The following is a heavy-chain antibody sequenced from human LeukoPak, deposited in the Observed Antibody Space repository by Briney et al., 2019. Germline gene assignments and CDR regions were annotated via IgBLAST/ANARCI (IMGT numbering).Heavy chain of an antibody. D-gene: IGHD3-22*01. J-gene: IGHJ4*02. V-gene: IGHV4-39*07. CDR2: IYYSGST. CDR1: GASISSTSSY. Sequence: SETLSLTCTVSGASISSTSSYWGWIRQPPGKGLEWIGSIYYSGSTYYNPSLKSRVTISVDTSKNQFSLNLSSVTAADTAVYYCARAPHFFDTSGSRYYFDYWGQGALVTVSS. CDR3: ARAPHFFDTSGSRYYFDY.